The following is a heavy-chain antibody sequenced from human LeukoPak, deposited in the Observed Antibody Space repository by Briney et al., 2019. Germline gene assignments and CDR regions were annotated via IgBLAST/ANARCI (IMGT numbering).Heavy chain of an antibody. J-gene: IGHJ6*02. D-gene: IGHD2-2*01. CDR3: ARVPAYCSSTSCYATPYYGMDV. CDR2: INPNSGGT. Sequence: VASVKVSCKASGYTFTGYYMHWVRQAPGQGLEWMGWINPNSGGTNYAQKFQGRVTMTRDTSISAAYMELSRLRSDDTAVYYCARVPAYCSSTSCYATPYYGMDVWGQGTTVTVSS. V-gene: IGHV1-2*02. CDR1: GYTFTGYY.